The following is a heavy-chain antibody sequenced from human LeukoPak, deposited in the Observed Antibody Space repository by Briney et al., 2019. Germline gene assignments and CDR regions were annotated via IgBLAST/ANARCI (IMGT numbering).Heavy chain of an antibody. Sequence: SVKVSCKASGYTFTGYYMHWVRQAPGQGLEWMGRIIPILGIANYAQKFQGRVTITADKSTSTAYMELSSLRSEDTAVYYCARDDREWLSFYYYYYMDVWGKGTTVTVSS. J-gene: IGHJ6*03. CDR2: IIPILGIA. CDR3: ARDDREWLSFYYYYYMDV. CDR1: GYTFTGYY. V-gene: IGHV1-69*04. D-gene: IGHD3-3*01.